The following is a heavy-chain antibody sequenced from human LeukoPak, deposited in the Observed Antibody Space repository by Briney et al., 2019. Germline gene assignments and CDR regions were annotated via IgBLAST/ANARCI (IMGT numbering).Heavy chain of an antibody. Sequence: PSETLSLTCAVYGGSFSNYYWSWIRQPPGKGLEWIGEINRSEYSNYNPSLKSRVTISVDTSKNQFSLKLTSVTAADTAVYYCASAGGPFDYWGQGALVTVSS. CDR3: ASAGGPFDY. CDR1: GGSFSNYY. CDR2: INRSEYS. D-gene: IGHD3-16*01. V-gene: IGHV4-34*01. J-gene: IGHJ4*02.